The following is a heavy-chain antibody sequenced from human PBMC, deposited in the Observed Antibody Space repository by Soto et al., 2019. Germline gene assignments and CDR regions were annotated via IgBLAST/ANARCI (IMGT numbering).Heavy chain of an antibody. V-gene: IGHV1-18*01. CDR1: GYTFTNFG. CDR2: ISAYNGNT. J-gene: IGHJ6*02. Sequence: QVQLVQSGAEVKKPGASVKVSCKASGYTFTNFGLSWVRQAPGQGLGWMGWISAYNGNTNYAQKLQGRVTMTTETSTSTAYMELRSLGSDDTAVYYCARESYYGSGSYQDYYGMDVWGQGTTVTVSS. D-gene: IGHD3-10*01. CDR3: ARESYYGSGSYQDYYGMDV.